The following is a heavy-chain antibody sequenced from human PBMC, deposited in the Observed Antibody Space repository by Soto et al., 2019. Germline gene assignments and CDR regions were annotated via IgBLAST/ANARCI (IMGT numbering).Heavy chain of an antibody. D-gene: IGHD6-19*01. V-gene: IGHV3-23*01. CDR2: ISGSGGST. CDR3: AKDSGSSGWYYYYGMDV. Sequence: GGSLRLSCAASGFTFSSYAMSCVRQAPGKGLEWVSAISGSGGSTYYADSVKGRFTISRDNSKNTLYLQMNSLRAEDTAVYYCAKDSGSSGWYYYYGMDVWGQGTTVTVSS. CDR1: GFTFSSYA. J-gene: IGHJ6*02.